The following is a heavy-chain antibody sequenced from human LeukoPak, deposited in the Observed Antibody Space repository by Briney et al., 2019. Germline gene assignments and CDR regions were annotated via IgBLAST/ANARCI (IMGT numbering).Heavy chain of an antibody. J-gene: IGHJ5*02. CDR1: GYTFTNYG. V-gene: IGHV1-18*01. D-gene: IGHD2-21*02. CDR3: ARDCGGDCYP. CDR2: ISAYNGNT. Sequence: ASVKVSCKASGYTFTNYGISWVRQAPGQGPEWMGWISAYNGNTNYAQNLQGRVTMTTDTSTSTAYMELRSLRSDDTAVYYCARDCGGDCYPWGQGTLVTVSS.